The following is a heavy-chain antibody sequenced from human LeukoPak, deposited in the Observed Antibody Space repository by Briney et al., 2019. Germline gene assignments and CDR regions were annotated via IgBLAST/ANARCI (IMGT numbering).Heavy chain of an antibody. CDR3: SRQGSSNWNYYFDY. D-gene: IGHD6-13*01. CDR1: GGSIRSSSYY. CDR2: IYYSGGT. J-gene: IGHJ4*02. V-gene: IGHV4-39*01. Sequence: SETLSPTCTVSGGSIRSSSYYWGWIRQPPGKGLEWIGSIYYSGGTYYNPSLKSRVTISVDTSKNQFSLRLSSVTAADTAVYYCSRQGSSNWNYYFDYWGQGTLVTVSS.